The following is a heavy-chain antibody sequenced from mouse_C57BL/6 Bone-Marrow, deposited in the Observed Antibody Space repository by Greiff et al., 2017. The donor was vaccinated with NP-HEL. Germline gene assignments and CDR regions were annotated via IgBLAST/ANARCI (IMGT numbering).Heavy chain of an antibody. CDR2: IYPGGGYT. CDR3: ARRGGPWYFDV. D-gene: IGHD1-1*02. J-gene: IGHJ1*03. CDR1: GYTFTNYW. Sequence: QVQLKESGAELVRPGTSVKMSCKASGYTFTNYWIGWAKQRPGHGLEWIGDIYPGGGYTNYNEKFKGKATLTADKSSSTAYMQFSSLTSEDSAIYYCARRGGPWYFDVWGTGTTVTVSS. V-gene: IGHV1-63*01.